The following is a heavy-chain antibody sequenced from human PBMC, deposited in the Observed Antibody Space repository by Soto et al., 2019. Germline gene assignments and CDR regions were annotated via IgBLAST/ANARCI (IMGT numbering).Heavy chain of an antibody. V-gene: IGHV4-59*01. D-gene: IGHD6-6*01. CDR3: ARCPASIAARPPFYYYYGMDV. J-gene: IGHJ6*02. CDR1: GGSISSYY. Sequence: PSETLSLTCTVSGGSISSYYWSWIRQPPGKGLEWIGYIYYSGSTNYNPSLKSRVTISVDTSKNQFSLKLSSVTAADTAVYYCARCPASIAARPPFYYYYGMDVWGQGTTVTVSS. CDR2: IYYSGST.